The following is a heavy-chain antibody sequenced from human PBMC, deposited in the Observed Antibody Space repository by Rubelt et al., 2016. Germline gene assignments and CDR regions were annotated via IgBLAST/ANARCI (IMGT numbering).Heavy chain of an antibody. CDR1: GGSISSSSYY. J-gene: IGHJ4*02. Sequence: QLQLQESGPGLVKPSETLSLTCTVSGGSISSSSYYWGWIRQPPGKGLEWIGEINHSGSTNYNPSLKSRVTISVETSKNQFSLKLSSVTAADTAVYYCARERLRTGNYADYWGQGTLVTVSS. D-gene: IGHD1-14*01. CDR3: ARERLRTGNYADY. CDR2: INHSGST. V-gene: IGHV4-39*07.